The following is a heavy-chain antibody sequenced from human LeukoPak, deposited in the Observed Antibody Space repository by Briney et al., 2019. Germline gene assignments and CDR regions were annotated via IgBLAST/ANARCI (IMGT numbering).Heavy chain of an antibody. CDR2: ISAYNGNT. J-gene: IGHJ4*02. V-gene: IGHV1-18*01. D-gene: IGHD6-13*01. Sequence: ASVRVSCKASGYTFTSYGISWVRQAPGQGLGWMGWISAYNGNTNYAQKLQGRVTMTTDTSTSTAYMELRSLGSDDTAVYYCARGSSHSQPGDYWGQGTLVTVSS. CDR1: GYTFTSYG. CDR3: ARGSSHSQPGDY.